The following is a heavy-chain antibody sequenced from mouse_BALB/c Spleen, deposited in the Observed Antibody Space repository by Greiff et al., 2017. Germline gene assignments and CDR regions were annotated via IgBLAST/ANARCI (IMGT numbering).Heavy chain of an antibody. CDR1: GFTFSSYA. Sequence: EVQRVESGGGLVKPGGSLKLSCAASGFTFSSYAMSWVRQTPEKRLEWVASISSGGSTYYPDSVKGRFTISRDNARNILYLQMSSLRSEDTAMYYCARGWGNYDYWGQGTTLTVSS. V-gene: IGHV5-6-5*01. CDR2: ISSGGST. J-gene: IGHJ2*01. D-gene: IGHD2-1*01. CDR3: ARGWGNYDY.